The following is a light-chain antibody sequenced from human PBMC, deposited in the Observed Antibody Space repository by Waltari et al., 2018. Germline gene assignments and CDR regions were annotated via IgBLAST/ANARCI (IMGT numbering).Light chain of an antibody. CDR1: HSLLHRNGKNY. V-gene: IGKV2-28*01. Sequence: DIVVTQSPLSLPVTPGEPASISCRSSHSLLHRNGKNYLDWYLQKPGQSPQLLIYLGSNRASGVPDRFSGSGSGTDFTLRISRVEAEDVGVYYCMQSLQSLWTFGPGTKVEIK. J-gene: IGKJ1*01. CDR3: MQSLQSLWT. CDR2: LGS.